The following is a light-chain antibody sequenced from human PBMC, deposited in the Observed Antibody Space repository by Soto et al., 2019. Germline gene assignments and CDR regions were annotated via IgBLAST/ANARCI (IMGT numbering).Light chain of an antibody. J-gene: IGKJ1*01. CDR2: SAS. Sequence: LSTHAACTVSLSRGERATLSCRASQSVSSRDLACYQQNGGQAPRLLIYSASSRATGIPDRFRGSGSATDXALTISRLEPEDFAVFYCQQYGNSSWTFGQGT. V-gene: IGKV3-20*01. CDR3: QQYGNSSWT. CDR1: QSVSSRD.